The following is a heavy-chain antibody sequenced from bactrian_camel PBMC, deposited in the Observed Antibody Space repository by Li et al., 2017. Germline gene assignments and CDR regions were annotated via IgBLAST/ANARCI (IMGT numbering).Heavy chain of an antibody. Sequence: VQLVESGGGLVQPGGSLRLSCAASGFTFSNYDMHWVRQAPGKGLEWVSCIGARGYGKYYADSVKGRFTVSRDNPNNTLYLQLNALKTEDTACITVHFGTLRVGCMSIPTGARGPRSPSP. CDR1: GFTFSNYD. D-gene: IGHD5*01. CDR3: HFGTLRVGCMSIPT. J-gene: IGHJ4*01. V-gene: IGHV3S40*01. CDR2: IGARGYGK.